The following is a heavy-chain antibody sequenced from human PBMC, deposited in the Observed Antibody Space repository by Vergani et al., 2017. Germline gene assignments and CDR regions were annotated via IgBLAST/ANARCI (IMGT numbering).Heavy chain of an antibody. CDR2: ISSSSSYI. D-gene: IGHD4-17*01. CDR1: GFTFSSYS. V-gene: IGHV3-21*01. Sequence: LQLVESGGGLVKPGGSLRLSCAASGFTFSSYSMNWVRQAPGKGLEWVSSISSSSSYIYYADSVKGRFTISRDNAKNSLYLQMNSLRAEDTAVYYCARDPYGDYYFDYWGQGTLVTVSS. J-gene: IGHJ4*02. CDR3: ARDPYGDYYFDY.